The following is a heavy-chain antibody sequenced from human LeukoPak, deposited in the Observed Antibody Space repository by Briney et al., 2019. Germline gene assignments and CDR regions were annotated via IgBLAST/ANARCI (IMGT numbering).Heavy chain of an antibody. Sequence: GGSLRLSCAASELTFSSYSMNWFRKPPGKGREWVSSISSSSSYIYYADSVKGRFTISRDNAKNSLYLQMNSLRAEDTAVYYCARTIAAAGFDYWGQGTLVTVSS. D-gene: IGHD6-13*01. V-gene: IGHV3-21*01. CDR1: ELTFSSYS. CDR2: ISSSSSYI. J-gene: IGHJ4*02. CDR3: ARTIAAAGFDY.